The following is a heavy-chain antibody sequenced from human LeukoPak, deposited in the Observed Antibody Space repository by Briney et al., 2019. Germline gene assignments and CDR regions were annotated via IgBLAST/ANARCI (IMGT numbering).Heavy chain of an antibody. J-gene: IGHJ6*03. CDR1: GFTFSSYA. CDR3: ARFLATWDYYYMDV. CDR2: SGST. D-gene: IGHD3-3*01. Sequence: GGSLRLSCAASGFTFSSYAMSWVRQAPGKGLEWVSASGSTYYADSVKGRFTISRDNAKNSVYLQMNSLGVEDTAVYYCARFLATWDYYYMDVWGKGTTVTVSS. V-gene: IGHV3-23*01.